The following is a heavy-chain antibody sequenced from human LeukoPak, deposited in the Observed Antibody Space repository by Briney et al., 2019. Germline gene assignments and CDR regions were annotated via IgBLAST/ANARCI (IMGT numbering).Heavy chain of an antibody. D-gene: IGHD6-13*01. CDR1: GGSISNYF. V-gene: IGHV4-59*01. J-gene: IGHJ4*02. Sequence: SSETLSLTCTVSGGSISNYFWSWIRQPPGKGLEWIGYIYYTGSTNYNPSLKSRVTISVDTSKNQFSLKLTCVTAADTAVYYCASIAATGSFDYWGQGTLVTVSS. CDR2: IYYTGST. CDR3: ASIAATGSFDY.